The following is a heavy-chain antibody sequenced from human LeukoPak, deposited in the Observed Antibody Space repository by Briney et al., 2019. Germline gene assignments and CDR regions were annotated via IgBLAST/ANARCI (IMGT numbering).Heavy chain of an antibody. V-gene: IGHV3-23*01. D-gene: IGHD4-4*01. CDR1: GFTFSSYA. CDR2: ISGSGGST. Sequence: RPGGSLRLSCAASGFTFSSYAMSWVRQAPGKGLEWVSAISGSGGSTYYADSVKGRFTISRDNSKNTLYLQMSSLRAEDTAVYYCAKDSSNYHDAFDIWGQGTMVTVSS. CDR3: AKDSSNYHDAFDI. J-gene: IGHJ3*02.